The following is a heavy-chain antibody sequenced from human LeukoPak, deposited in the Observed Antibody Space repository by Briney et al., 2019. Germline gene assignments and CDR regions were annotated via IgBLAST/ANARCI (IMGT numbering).Heavy chain of an antibody. CDR1: GGSISSGDYY. J-gene: IGHJ4*02. V-gene: IGHV4-30-4*01. CDR2: IYYSGST. Sequence: SETLSLTCTVSGGSISSGDYYWSWIRQPPGKGLEWIGYIYYSGSTYYNPSLKSRVTISVDTSKNQFSLKLSSVTAAGTAVYYCARVKDDWYYFDYWGQGTLVTVSS. CDR3: ARVKDDWYYFDY. D-gene: IGHD3-9*01.